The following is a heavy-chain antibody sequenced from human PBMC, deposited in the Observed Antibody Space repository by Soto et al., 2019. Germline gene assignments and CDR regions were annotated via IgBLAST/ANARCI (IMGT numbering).Heavy chain of an antibody. CDR1: GYTFTSYD. CDR3: ARERTGTTSMDV. J-gene: IGHJ6*02. CDR2: MNPNSGNT. Sequence: QVQLVQSGAEVKKPGASVKVSCKASGYTFTSYDINWVRKATGQGLEWMGWMNPNSGNTGYAQKFQGRVTMTRNTSISTAYMEPSSLRSEDTAVYYCARERTGTTSMDVWGQWTTVTVSS. D-gene: IGHD1-1*01. V-gene: IGHV1-8*01.